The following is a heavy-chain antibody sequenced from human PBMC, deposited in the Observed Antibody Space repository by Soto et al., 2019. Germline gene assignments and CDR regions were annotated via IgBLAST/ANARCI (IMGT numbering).Heavy chain of an antibody. CDR2: IYYSGST. D-gene: IGHD2-15*01. CDR3: ARDGGALGYYYGMDV. J-gene: IGHJ6*02. Sequence: SETLSLTCTVSGGSISSGGYYWVCIRQHPGKGLEWIGYIYYSGSTYYNPSLKSRVTISVDTSKNQFSLKLSSVTAADTAVYYCARDGGALGYYYGMDVWGQGTTV. V-gene: IGHV4-31*03. CDR1: GGSISSGGYY.